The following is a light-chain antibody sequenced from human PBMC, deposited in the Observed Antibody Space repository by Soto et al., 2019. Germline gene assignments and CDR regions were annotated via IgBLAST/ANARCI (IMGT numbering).Light chain of an antibody. V-gene: IGKV1-39*01. Sequence: DIPMTQSPSSLSASVGDRVTITCRASQTISSYLNWYQQKPGKAPKLLIYAASNLQTGVPSRFSGTGSGTDFTLTISSLQPEDFATYHCQQSYSIPYTFGQGTKLEIK. CDR3: QQSYSIPYT. J-gene: IGKJ2*01. CDR1: QTISSY. CDR2: AAS.